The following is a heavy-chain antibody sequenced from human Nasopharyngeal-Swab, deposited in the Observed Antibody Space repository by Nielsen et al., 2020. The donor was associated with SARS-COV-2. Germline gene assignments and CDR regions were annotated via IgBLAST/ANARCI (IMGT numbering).Heavy chain of an antibody. J-gene: IGHJ6*03. Sequence: WIRQPPGKGLEWIAEINHSGSTNYNPSLKSRVTLSVDTSMNQFSLELSSVTAADTAVHYCARGLSGIVPAPILGLGPYYYYYYMDVWGKGTTVTVSS. CDR3: ARGLSGIVPAPILGLGPYYYYYYMDV. CDR2: INHSGST. D-gene: IGHD2-2*01. V-gene: IGHV4-34*01.